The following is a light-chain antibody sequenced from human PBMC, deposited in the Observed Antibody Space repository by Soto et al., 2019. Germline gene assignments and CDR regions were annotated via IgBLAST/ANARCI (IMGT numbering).Light chain of an antibody. Sequence: EIVLTQSPGTFSLSPGERATLSCRASQSVSSTYLAWYQQKPGQAPRLLIYGASSRATGIPDRVSGSGSGTDFTLTISRLEPEDFAVYYCQQYGSSPFTFGPGTKVDIK. CDR2: GAS. J-gene: IGKJ3*01. CDR1: QSVSSTY. V-gene: IGKV3-20*01. CDR3: QQYGSSPFT.